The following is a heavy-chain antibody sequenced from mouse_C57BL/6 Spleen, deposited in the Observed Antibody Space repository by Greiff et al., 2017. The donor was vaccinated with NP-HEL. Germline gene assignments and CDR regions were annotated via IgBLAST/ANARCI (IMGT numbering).Heavy chain of an antibody. CDR3: ALSLWARGDY. Sequence: QLQLKQSGPGLVQPSQSLSITCTVSGFSLTSYGVHLVRQSPGKGLEWLGVIWSGGSTDYNAAFMSRLSITKDNSKSHVFFKMNSLQADDTAIYYCALSLWARGDYWGKGTSVTVSS. J-gene: IGHJ4*01. CDR1: GFSLTSYG. D-gene: IGHD6-1*01. CDR2: IWSGGST. V-gene: IGHV2-5*01.